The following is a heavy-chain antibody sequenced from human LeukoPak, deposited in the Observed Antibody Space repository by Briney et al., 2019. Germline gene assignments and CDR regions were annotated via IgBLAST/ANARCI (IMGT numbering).Heavy chain of an antibody. CDR3: ARPYCTNGVCYELDY. CDR2: IYYSGST. D-gene: IGHD2-8*01. Sequence: TLSLTCTVSGGSISSGDHYWRWIRQPPGKGLEWIGYIYYSGSTYYNPSLKSRVTISVDTSKNQFSLKLSSVTAADTAVYYCARPYCTNGVCYELDYWGQGTLVTVSS. J-gene: IGHJ4*02. CDR1: GGSISSGDHY. V-gene: IGHV4-30-4*08.